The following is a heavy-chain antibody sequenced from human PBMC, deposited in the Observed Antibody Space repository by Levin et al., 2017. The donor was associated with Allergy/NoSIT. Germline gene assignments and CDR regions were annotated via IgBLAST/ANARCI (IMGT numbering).Heavy chain of an antibody. CDR1: GYRFSSFW. CDR2: IYPGDSDT. J-gene: IGHJ4*01. V-gene: IGHV5-51*01. Sequence: ASVKVSCKGSGYRFSSFWIGWVRHMPGKGLEWMGIIYPGDSDTKYSPSFQGQVTISVDKSISTAYLQWSSLKASDTAIYYCAIYGSGTYDFDHWGQGTRVTVSS. CDR3: AIYGSGTYDFDH. D-gene: IGHD3-10*01.